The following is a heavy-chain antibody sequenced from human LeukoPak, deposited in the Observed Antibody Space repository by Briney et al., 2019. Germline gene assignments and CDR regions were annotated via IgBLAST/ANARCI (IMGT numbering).Heavy chain of an antibody. Sequence: ASVKVSCKASGYTFTGYYMHWVRQAPGQGLEWMGWINPNSGGTNYAQKFQGRVTMTRDTSISTAYMELSRLRSDDTAVYYCARAPSGEYSSGWYGGGRFDPWGQGTLVTVSS. CDR3: ARAPSGEYSSGWYGGGRFDP. V-gene: IGHV1-2*02. CDR2: INPNSGGT. J-gene: IGHJ5*02. CDR1: GYTFTGYY. D-gene: IGHD6-19*01.